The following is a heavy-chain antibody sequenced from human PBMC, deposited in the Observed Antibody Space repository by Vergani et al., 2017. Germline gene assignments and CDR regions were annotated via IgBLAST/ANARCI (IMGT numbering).Heavy chain of an antibody. Sequence: QVQLQESGPGLVKPSETLSLICDVFDFISNGHYWGWIRQSPEKGLEWIGSLYESGSTYYSPSLKSRVAISIDTSKNHFSLRLSSVTAADTAVYYCARGGDIVVVPAAMMYGMDVWGQGTTVTVSS. J-gene: IGHJ6*02. CDR1: DFISNGHY. V-gene: IGHV4-38-2*01. CDR2: LYESGST. D-gene: IGHD2-2*01. CDR3: ARGGDIVVVPAAMMYGMDV.